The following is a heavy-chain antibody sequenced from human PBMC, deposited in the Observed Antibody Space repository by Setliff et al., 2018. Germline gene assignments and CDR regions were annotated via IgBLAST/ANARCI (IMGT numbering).Heavy chain of an antibody. Sequence: ASETLSLTCTVSGGSISTYYWSWIRQPPGKGLEWIGYIYYSGSTNYNPSLKSRVTISVDTSKNQFSLKLSSVTAADTAVYYCARHGNFWSGFDYWGQGTLVTVSS. V-gene: IGHV4-59*08. CDR3: ARHGNFWSGFDY. J-gene: IGHJ4*02. D-gene: IGHD3-3*01. CDR1: GGSISTYY. CDR2: IYYSGST.